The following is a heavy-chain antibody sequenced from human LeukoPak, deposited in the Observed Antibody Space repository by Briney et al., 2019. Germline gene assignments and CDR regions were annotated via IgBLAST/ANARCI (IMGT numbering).Heavy chain of an antibody. CDR3: ARAGSWVNYFDY. CDR1: GFTFSSHS. CDR2: ISDSRDYK. V-gene: IGHV3-21*04. D-gene: IGHD6-13*01. Sequence: GGSLRLSCAASGFTFSSHSMNWVRQAPGKGLEWVSSISDSRDYKYYADSVKGRFTISTDDAKKSVYLQMNSLRAEDTAEYYCARAGSWVNYFDYWGQGTLVTVSS. J-gene: IGHJ4*02.